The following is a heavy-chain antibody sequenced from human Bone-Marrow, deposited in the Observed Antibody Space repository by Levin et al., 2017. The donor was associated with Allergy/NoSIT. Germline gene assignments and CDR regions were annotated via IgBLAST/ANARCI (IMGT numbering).Heavy chain of an antibody. V-gene: IGHV3-23*01. CDR3: AKALTVAATYNWFDP. D-gene: IGHD6-19*01. Sequence: GGSLRLSCAASGFIFSSYAMNWVRQAPGEGLEWVSSISGGGGTTYYADSVKGRFTISRDNSKNTVHLQMSSLRAEDTAVYFCAKALTVAATYNWFDPWGQGTQVTVSS. J-gene: IGHJ5*02. CDR2: ISGGGGTT. CDR1: GFIFSSYA.